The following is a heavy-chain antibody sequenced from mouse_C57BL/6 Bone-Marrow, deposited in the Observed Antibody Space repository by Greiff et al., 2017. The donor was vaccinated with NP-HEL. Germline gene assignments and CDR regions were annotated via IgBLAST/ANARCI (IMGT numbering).Heavy chain of an antibody. V-gene: IGHV1-61*01. CDR2: IYPSDSES. D-gene: IGHD2-1*01. Sequence: QVQLQQPGAELVRPGSSVKLSCKASGYTFTSYWMDWVKQRPGQGLEWIGNIYPSDSESHYNQKFKDKATLTVDKSSSTAYMQLSSLTSEDSAVYYCARGGNYGYFDGWGTGTTVTVSS. CDR3: ARGGNYGYFDG. CDR1: GYTFTSYW. J-gene: IGHJ1*03.